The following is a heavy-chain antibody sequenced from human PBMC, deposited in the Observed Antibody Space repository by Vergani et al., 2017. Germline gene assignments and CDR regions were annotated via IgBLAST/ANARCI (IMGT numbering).Heavy chain of an antibody. CDR1: GYTFTSYG. Sequence: QVQLVQSGAEVKKPGASVKVSCKASGYTFTSYGISWVRQAPGQGLEWMGRIIPILGIANYAQKFQGRVTITADKSTSTAYMELSSLRSEDTAVYYCAGGGVATSYYYYGMDVWGQGTTVTVSS. CDR3: AGGGVATSYYYYGMDV. V-gene: IGHV1-69*04. D-gene: IGHD5-12*01. J-gene: IGHJ6*02. CDR2: IIPILGIA.